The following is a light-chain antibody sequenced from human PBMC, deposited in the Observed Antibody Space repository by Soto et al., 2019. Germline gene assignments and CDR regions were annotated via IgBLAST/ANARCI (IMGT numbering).Light chain of an antibody. CDR2: GAY. CDR1: QSVNSNY. J-gene: IGKJ3*01. Sequence: EIVLTQSPGIVSLSPGERATLSCRASQSVNSNYLGWYQQKPGQAPRLLIYGAYNRATGTPDRFSGSGSGTDFTLTISRLEPEDFAVYYCQQYGTSPRFTFGPGTKVDIK. CDR3: QQYGTSPRFT. V-gene: IGKV3-20*01.